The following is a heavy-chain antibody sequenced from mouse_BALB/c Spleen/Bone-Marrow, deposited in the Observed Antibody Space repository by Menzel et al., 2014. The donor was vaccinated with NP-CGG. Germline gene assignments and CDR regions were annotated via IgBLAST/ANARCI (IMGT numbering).Heavy chain of an antibody. CDR2: ISYSGST. Sequence: VQLQESGPSLVKPSQTLSLTCSVTGDSITSGYRNWIRKFPGNKLEYMGYISYSGSTSYNPSLKSRIYITRDTSKNQYFLQLNSVTTEDTATYYCTSPLITTVVAPFAYWGQGTLVTVSA. J-gene: IGHJ3*01. V-gene: IGHV3-8*02. CDR1: GDSITSGY. CDR3: TSPLITTVVAPFAY. D-gene: IGHD1-1*01.